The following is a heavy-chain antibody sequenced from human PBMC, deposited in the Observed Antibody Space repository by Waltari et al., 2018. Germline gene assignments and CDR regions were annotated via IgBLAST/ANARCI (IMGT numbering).Heavy chain of an antibody. CDR1: GYSISRGYY. V-gene: IGHV4-38-2*01. CDR2: IYHSGST. J-gene: IGHJ6*02. CDR3: ASGSYPLGYGMDV. Sequence: QVPLQESGPGLVKPSETLSLTCAVSGYSISRGYYWGCIRQPPGKGLAWIGSIYHSGSTYYNPALKGRVTISVDTAKNQFSLKLSSVTAADTAVYYCASGSYPLGYGMDVWGQGTTVTVSS. D-gene: IGHD1-26*01.